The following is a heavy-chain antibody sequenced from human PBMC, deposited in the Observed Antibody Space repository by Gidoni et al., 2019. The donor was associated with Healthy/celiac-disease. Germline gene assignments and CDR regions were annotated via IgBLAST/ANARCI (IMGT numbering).Heavy chain of an antibody. CDR2: IYYSGST. D-gene: IGHD3-10*01. J-gene: IGHJ4*02. V-gene: IGHV4-59*01. CDR1: GGSISSYY. CDR3: ARDRGERFGESPLFDY. Sequence: QVQLQESGPGLVKPSETLSLTCTVSGGSISSYYWSWIRQPPGKGLEWIGYIYYSGSTNYNPSLKSRVTISVDTSKNQFSLKLSSVTAADTAVYYCARDRGERFGESPLFDYWGQGTLVTVSS.